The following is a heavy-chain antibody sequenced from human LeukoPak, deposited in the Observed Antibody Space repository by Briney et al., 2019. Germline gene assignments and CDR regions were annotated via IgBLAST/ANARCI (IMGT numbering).Heavy chain of an antibody. CDR2: IYTSGST. J-gene: IGHJ4*02. CDR1: GGSFSGYY. D-gene: IGHD3-22*01. V-gene: IGHV4-59*10. CDR3: ARGGRLLGKFDY. Sequence: SETLSLACAVYGGSFSGYYWSWIQQPAGKGLEWIGRIYTSGSTNYNPSLKSRVTISVDTSTNQFSLKLSSVTAADTAVYFCARGGRLLGKFDYWGQGTLVTVSS.